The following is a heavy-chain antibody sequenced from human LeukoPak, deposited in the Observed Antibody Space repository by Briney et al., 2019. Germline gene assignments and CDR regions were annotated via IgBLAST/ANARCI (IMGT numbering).Heavy chain of an antibody. CDR3: ARDPIVGATLDY. D-gene: IGHD1-26*01. CDR1: GYTFTSYS. CDR2: ISAYNGNT. V-gene: IGHV1-18*01. Sequence: ASVKVSCKASGYTFTSYSISWVRQAPGQGLEWMGWISAYNGNTNYAQKLQGRVTMTTDTSTSTAYMELRSLRSGDTAVYYCARDPIVGATLDYWGQGTLVTVSS. J-gene: IGHJ4*02.